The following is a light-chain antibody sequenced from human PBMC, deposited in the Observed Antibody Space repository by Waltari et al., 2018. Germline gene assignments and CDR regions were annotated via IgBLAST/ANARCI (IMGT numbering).Light chain of an antibody. V-gene: IGLV2-11*01. CDR1: ISDLGGYNY. Sequence: QSALTQPRSVSGSPGQSVTISCTGTISDLGGYNYVSWYQHHPAEAPKLIIYDVNKRPSGVPDRFSGSKSGNTASLTISGLQAEDESDYYCCSYAGTYTFVVFGGGTKLTVL. J-gene: IGLJ2*01. CDR3: CSYAGTYTFVV. CDR2: DVN.